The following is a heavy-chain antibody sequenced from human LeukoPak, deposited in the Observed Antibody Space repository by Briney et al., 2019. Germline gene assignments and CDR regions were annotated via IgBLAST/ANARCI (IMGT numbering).Heavy chain of an antibody. CDR1: GFTFSSYS. CDR2: ISSSSSYI. CDR3: AKVGPDKLGYCSGGSCVGLDY. Sequence: GGSLRLSCAASGFTFSSYSMNWVRQAPGKGLEWVSSISSSSSYIYYADSVKGRFTISRDNSKNTLYLQMNSLRAEDTAVYYCAKVGPDKLGYCSGGSCVGLDYWAREPWSPSPQ. D-gene: IGHD2-15*01. J-gene: IGHJ4*02. V-gene: IGHV3-21*01.